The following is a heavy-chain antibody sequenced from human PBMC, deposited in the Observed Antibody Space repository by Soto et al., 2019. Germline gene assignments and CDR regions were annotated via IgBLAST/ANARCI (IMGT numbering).Heavy chain of an antibody. J-gene: IGHJ4*02. V-gene: IGHV3-23*01. D-gene: IGHD3-10*01. Sequence: EVQLLESGGGLVQPGGSLRLTCAASGFTFSTYAMSWVRQAPGKGLEWVSIIGDSGSTTVYADSVKGRFTISRDNSKNTLYLQMNSLTAEDTAVYYCAKHFVNGEIDYWGQGTLGTVSS. CDR3: AKHFVNGEIDY. CDR1: GFTFSTYA. CDR2: IGDSGSTT.